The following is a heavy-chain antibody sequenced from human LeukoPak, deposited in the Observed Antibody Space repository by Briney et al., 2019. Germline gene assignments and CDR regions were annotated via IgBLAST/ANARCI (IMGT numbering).Heavy chain of an antibody. V-gene: IGHV1-18*01. CDR1: GYTFTSYG. CDR3: ARMVRGTGGKYYFDY. Sequence: GASVKVSCKASGYTFTSYGISWVRQAPGQGLEWMGWISAYNGNTNYAQKLQGRVTMTTDTSTSTAYMELRSLRSDDTAVYYCARMVRGTGGKYYFDYWGQGTLVTVSS. D-gene: IGHD3-10*01. CDR2: ISAYNGNT. J-gene: IGHJ4*02.